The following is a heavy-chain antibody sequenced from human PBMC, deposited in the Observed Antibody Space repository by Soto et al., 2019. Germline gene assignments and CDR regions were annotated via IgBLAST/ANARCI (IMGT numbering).Heavy chain of an antibody. CDR3: AGRKRDNYDILTGYWG. D-gene: IGHD3-9*01. Sequence: PSETLSLTCTVSGGSISSGDYYWGWIRQPPGKGLEWIGYIYYSGSTYYNPSLKSRVTISVDTSKNQFSLKLSSVTAADTAVYYCAGRKRDNYDILTGYWGWGQGTLVTVSS. CDR2: IYYSGST. V-gene: IGHV4-30-4*01. J-gene: IGHJ4*02. CDR1: GGSISSGDYY.